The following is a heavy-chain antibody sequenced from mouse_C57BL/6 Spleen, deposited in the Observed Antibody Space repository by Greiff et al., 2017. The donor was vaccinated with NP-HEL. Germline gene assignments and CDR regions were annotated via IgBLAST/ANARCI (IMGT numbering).Heavy chain of an antibody. CDR1: GYAFSSSW. D-gene: IGHD2-3*01. Sequence: VQLQQSGPELVKPGASVKISCKASGYAFSSSWMNWVKQRPGQGLEWIGRIYPGDGDTNYNGKFKGKATLTADKSSSTAYMQLSSLTSEDSAVYFCANDGYYEEAWFAYWGQGTLVTVSA. V-gene: IGHV1-82*01. J-gene: IGHJ3*01. CDR2: IYPGDGDT. CDR3: ANDGYYEEAWFAY.